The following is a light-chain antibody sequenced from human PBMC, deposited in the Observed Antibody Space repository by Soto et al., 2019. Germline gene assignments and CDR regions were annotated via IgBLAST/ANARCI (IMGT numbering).Light chain of an antibody. Sequence: EIVLTQSPGTLSLSPGDGATLSCRASQTVGNNYLAWYQLRPGQAPRLLIHGASSRATGIPDRFSGSGSGTEFTLTIGRLEPEDFAVYYCQQYDRLPRTFGQGTKVHIK. CDR2: GAS. CDR1: QTVGNNY. V-gene: IGKV3-20*01. J-gene: IGKJ1*01. CDR3: QQYDRLPRT.